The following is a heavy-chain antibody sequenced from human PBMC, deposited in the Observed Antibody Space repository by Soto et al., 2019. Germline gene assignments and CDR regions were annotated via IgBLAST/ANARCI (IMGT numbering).Heavy chain of an antibody. CDR1: GFTFTPYG. D-gene: IGHD2-15*01. CDR2: ISYDGSNK. CDR3: AKGARVVDASPTDY. V-gene: IGHV3-30*18. J-gene: IGHJ4*02. Sequence: QVQLVESGGGVVQPGRSLRLSCAASGFTFTPYGMHWVRQAPGKGLEWVAVISYDGSNKYYADSVKGRFTISRDNSKNTLYLQMNSLRAEDTALYYCAKGARVVDASPTDYWGQGTLVTVSS.